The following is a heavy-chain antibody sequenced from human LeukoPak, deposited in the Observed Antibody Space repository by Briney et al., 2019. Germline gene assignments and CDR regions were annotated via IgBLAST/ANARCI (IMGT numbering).Heavy chain of an antibody. V-gene: IGHV1-3*01. D-gene: IGHD5-24*01. Sequence: ASVKVSCKASGFTFTSYAMHWVRQAPGQRLEWMGWINGGNGNTKYSQKFQGRVTITRETSASTAYMELSSLRSEDTAVYYCARDRGPDGYNYLYYYYAMDAWSQGTTVTVSS. CDR2: INGGNGNT. CDR3: ARDRGPDGYNYLYYYYAMDA. J-gene: IGHJ6*02. CDR1: GFTFTSYA.